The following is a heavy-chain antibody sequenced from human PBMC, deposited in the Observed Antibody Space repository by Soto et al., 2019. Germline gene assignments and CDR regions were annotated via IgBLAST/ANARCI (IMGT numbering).Heavy chain of an antibody. D-gene: IGHD1-7*01. Sequence: PGKGVEWVAVISYDGSNKYYADSVKGRFTISRDNSKNTLYLQMNSLRAEDTAVYYCASNVITGTSYYFDYWGQGTLVTVSS. CDR2: ISYDGSNK. V-gene: IGHV3-30-3*01. CDR3: ASNVITGTSYYFDY. J-gene: IGHJ4*02.